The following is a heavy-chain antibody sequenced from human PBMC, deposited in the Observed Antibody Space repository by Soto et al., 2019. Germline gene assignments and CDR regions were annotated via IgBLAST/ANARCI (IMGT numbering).Heavy chain of an antibody. CDR3: AGSYTGITSIERAGIDY. CDR2: ISSTSSFI. V-gene: IGHV3-21*01. CDR1: GFTFASYT. D-gene: IGHD1-20*01. Sequence: EVQLVESGGGLVKPGGSLRLSCTASGFTFASYTMNWVRQAPGKGLEWVSSISSTSSFIYYAGSVRGRFTISRDNGKNSRHLQMNSQRAEDTAVYYCAGSYTGITSIERAGIDYWGQGTLVTVSS. J-gene: IGHJ4*02.